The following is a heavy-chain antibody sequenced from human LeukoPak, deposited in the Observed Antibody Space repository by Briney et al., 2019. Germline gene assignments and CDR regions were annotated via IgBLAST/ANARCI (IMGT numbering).Heavy chain of an antibody. CDR1: GGSVSGFY. CDR2: VHYSGKT. D-gene: IGHD3-9*01. Sequence: NPSETLSLTCSVSGGSVSGFYWNWIRRSPGKGLEWIGHVHYSGKTVYNPSLQSRVTISVDTSTNRFSLKLSSVTAADTAIYFCARDPPDDKRNSFDSWGQGTLVIVSS. CDR3: ARDPPDDKRNSFDS. J-gene: IGHJ4*02. V-gene: IGHV4-59*02.